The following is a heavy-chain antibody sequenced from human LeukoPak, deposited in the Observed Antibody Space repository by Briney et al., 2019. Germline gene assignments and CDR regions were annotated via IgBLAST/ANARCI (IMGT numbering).Heavy chain of an antibody. CDR2: ISGSGGST. D-gene: IGHD6-13*01. CDR1: GFTFSSYA. Sequence: GGSLRLSCTASGFTFSSYAMSWVRQAPGKGLEWVSAISGSGGSTYYADSVKGRFTISRDNSKNTLYLQMNSLRAEDTAVYYCAKDLSGSSWYTKRNWGQGTLVTVSS. CDR3: AKDLSGSSWYTKRN. J-gene: IGHJ4*02. V-gene: IGHV3-23*01.